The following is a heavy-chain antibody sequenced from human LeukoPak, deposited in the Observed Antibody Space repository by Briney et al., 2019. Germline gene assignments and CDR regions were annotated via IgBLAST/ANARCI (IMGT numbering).Heavy chain of an antibody. D-gene: IGHD3-3*01. CDR2: IYYSGST. J-gene: IGHJ3*02. CDR3: ARGCNAYYDFWSGYYAAFDI. CDR1: GGSISSGGYY. Sequence: PSETLSLTCTVSGGSISSGGYYWSWIRPHPGKGLEWIGYIYYSGSTYYNPSLKSRVTISVDTSKNQFSLKLSSVTAADTAVYYCARGCNAYYDFWSGYYAAFDIWGQGTMVTVSS. V-gene: IGHV4-31*03.